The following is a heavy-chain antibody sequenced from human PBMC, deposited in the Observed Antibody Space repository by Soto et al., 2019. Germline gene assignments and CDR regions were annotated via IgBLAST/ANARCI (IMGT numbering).Heavy chain of an antibody. Sequence: PSQTLSLTGVISGDSVSRNIAAWNWIRLSPSRGLEWLARTYYRSRWYNDYAVSVRSRITVNPDTSKNQFSLQLTSVTPEDTAVYYCAGTTSHQWYYMDVWGKGTTVTVSS. D-gene: IGHD1-7*01. V-gene: IGHV6-1*01. CDR2: TYYRSRWYN. J-gene: IGHJ6*03. CDR1: GDSVSRNIAA. CDR3: AGTTSHQWYYMDV.